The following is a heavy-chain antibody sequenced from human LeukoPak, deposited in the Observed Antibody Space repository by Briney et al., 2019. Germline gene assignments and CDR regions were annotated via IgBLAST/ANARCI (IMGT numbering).Heavy chain of an antibody. Sequence: SETLSLTCTVSGGSVSSGSYYWSWIRQPPGKGLEWIGYIYYSGSTNYNPSLKSRVTISVDTSKNQFSLKLSSVTAADTAVYYCARALVGGCSSTSCYLYYYYGMDVWGQGTTVTVSS. V-gene: IGHV4-61*01. J-gene: IGHJ6*02. CDR2: IYYSGST. CDR1: GGSVSSGSYY. D-gene: IGHD2-2*01. CDR3: ARALVGGCSSTSCYLYYYYGMDV.